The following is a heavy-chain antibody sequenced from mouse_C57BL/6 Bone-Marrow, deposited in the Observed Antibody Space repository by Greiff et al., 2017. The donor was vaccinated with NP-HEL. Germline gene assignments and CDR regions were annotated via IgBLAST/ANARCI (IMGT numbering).Heavy chain of an antibody. CDR1: GFTFSSYA. Sequence: EVKLMESGGGLVKPGGSLKLSCAASGFTFSSYAMSWVRQTPEKRLEWVATISDGGSYTYYPDNVKGRFTISRDNAKNNLYLQMSHLKSEDTAMYYCARVDPYYFDYWGQGTTLSLL. CDR2: ISDGGSYT. J-gene: IGHJ2*01. CDR3: ARVDPYYFDY. V-gene: IGHV5-4*03.